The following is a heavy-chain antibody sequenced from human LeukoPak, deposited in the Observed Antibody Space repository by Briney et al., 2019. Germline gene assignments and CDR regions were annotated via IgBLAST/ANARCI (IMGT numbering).Heavy chain of an antibody. D-gene: IGHD3-16*01. V-gene: IGHV3-72*01. J-gene: IGHJ4*02. CDR2: TRNKANSYTT. Sequence: PGASLRSSCAASGSTFSDHYMDWVRQAPGKGLEWVGRTRNKANSYTTEYAASVKGRFTISRDDSKNSLYLQMNSLKTEDTAVYYCARGITFGGEYYFDYWGQGTLVTVSS. CDR3: ARGITFGGEYYFDY. CDR1: GSTFSDHY.